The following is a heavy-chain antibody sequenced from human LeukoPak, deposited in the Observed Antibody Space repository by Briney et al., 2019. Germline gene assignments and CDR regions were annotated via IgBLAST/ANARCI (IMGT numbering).Heavy chain of an antibody. CDR1: GFTFSSYA. V-gene: IGHV3-23*01. CDR2: ISRSGGST. D-gene: IGHD1-26*01. Sequence: GGSLRLSCAASGFTFSSYAMSWVRQAPGKGLEWVSAISRSGGSTYYADSVKGRFTISRDNSKNTLYLQMNSLRAEDTAVYYCAKGDTSGSYYYYYYYMDVWGKGTTVTVSS. CDR3: AKGDTSGSYYYYYYYMDV. J-gene: IGHJ6*03.